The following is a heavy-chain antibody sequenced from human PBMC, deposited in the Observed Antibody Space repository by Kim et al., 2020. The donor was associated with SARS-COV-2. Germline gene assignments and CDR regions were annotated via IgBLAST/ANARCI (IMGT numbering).Heavy chain of an antibody. CDR3: ASQMTPGYSGRYYYYGMDV. CDR1: GGSISSYY. CDR2: IYYSGST. D-gene: IGHD5-12*01. J-gene: IGHJ6*02. V-gene: IGHV4-59*08. Sequence: SETLSLTCTVSGGSISSYYWSWIRQPPGKGLEWIGYIYYSGSTNYNPSLKSRVTISVDTSKNQFSLKLSSVTAADTAVYYCASQMTPGYSGRYYYYGMDVWGQGTTVTVSS.